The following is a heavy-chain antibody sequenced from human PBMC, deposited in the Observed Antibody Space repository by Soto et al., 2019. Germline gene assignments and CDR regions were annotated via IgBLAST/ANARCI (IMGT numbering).Heavy chain of an antibody. Sequence: GGSLRLSCAASGFTFSSYAMSWVRQAPGKGLEWVAVISDNGSSKYYADSVKGRFTISRDNSKNTLYLQMNSLRAEDTAVYYCARDLIAVAGTRNNYYYYGMDVWGQGTTVTVSS. J-gene: IGHJ6*02. CDR2: ISDNGSSK. V-gene: IGHV3-23*01. CDR3: ARDLIAVAGTRNNYYYYGMDV. D-gene: IGHD6-19*01. CDR1: GFTFSSYA.